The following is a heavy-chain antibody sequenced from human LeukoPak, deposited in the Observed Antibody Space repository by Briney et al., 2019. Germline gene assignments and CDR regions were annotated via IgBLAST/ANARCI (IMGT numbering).Heavy chain of an antibody. CDR2: IRSIGYGGTT. V-gene: IGHV3-49*04. CDR3: TRVRSGNDFDY. CDR1: GFTFGDHA. J-gene: IGHJ4*02. Sequence: GGSLRLSCSASGFTFGDHAMSWVRQAPGKGLGWVGFIRSIGYGGTTEYAASVEGRFSLSRDDSKSFVYLQMSSLKAEDTAVYYCTRVRSGNDFDYWGQGTLVTVSS. D-gene: IGHD3-10*01.